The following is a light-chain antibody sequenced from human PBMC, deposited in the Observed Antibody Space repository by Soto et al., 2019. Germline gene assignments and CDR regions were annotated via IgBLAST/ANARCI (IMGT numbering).Light chain of an antibody. J-gene: IGLJ2*01. CDR1: SSDIGGYNY. Sequence: QSVLTQPRSVSGSPGQSVTIPCTGTSSDIGGYNYVSWYQQHPGKAPKLMIYDVINRPSGVPDRFSGSKSGSTASLTISGIQAEDEADYYCSSYAGSWYAIFGGGTKLTVL. CDR3: SSYAGSWYAI. V-gene: IGLV2-11*01. CDR2: DVI.